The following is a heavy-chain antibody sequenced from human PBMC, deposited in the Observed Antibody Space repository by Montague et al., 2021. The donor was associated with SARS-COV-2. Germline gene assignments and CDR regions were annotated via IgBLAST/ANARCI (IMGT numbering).Heavy chain of an antibody. CDR1: GDSVSSNSAA. J-gene: IGHJ3*02. D-gene: IGHD3-9*01. Sequence: CAISGDSVSSNSAAWNWIRQSPSRGLEWLGRTYYRSKWYNDYAVSAKSRITINPDTSKNQFSLKLSSVTAADTAVYYCAREPQPYYDILTGYYLDAFDIWGQGTMVTVSS. V-gene: IGHV6-1*01. CDR2: TYYRSKWYN. CDR3: AREPQPYYDILTGYYLDAFDI.